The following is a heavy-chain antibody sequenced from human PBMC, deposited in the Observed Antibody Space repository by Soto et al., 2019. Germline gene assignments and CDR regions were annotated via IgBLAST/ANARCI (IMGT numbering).Heavy chain of an antibody. D-gene: IGHD4-17*01. Sequence: PGGSLRLSCAASGFTFSSSTMNWVRQAPGKGLEWVSSISSGSVWIYYAASVKGRFTISRDNAKNSLFLQMSSLRAEDTAVYYCASGSYGDYSDWGQGTLVTSPQ. V-gene: IGHV3-21*01. CDR2: ISSGSVWI. CDR1: GFTFSSST. CDR3: ASGSYGDYSD. J-gene: IGHJ4*02.